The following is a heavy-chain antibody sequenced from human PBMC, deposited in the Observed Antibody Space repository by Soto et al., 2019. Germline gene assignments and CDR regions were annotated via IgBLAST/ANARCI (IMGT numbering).Heavy chain of an antibody. V-gene: IGHV3-15*01. J-gene: IGHJ4*02. CDR3: ATAHPRGPDF. Sequence: EVQLVDSGGGLVKPGESLRLSCAASGFTFSNAWMNWVRQAPGKGLEWVGLIKSHTDGGTIDYPAPVRGRFIISRDDSTNTRYLQMNSLKTEDTAVYYCATAHPRGPDFWGQGTLVTVSS. CDR2: IKSHTDGGTI. CDR1: GFTFSNAW. D-gene: IGHD5-12*01.